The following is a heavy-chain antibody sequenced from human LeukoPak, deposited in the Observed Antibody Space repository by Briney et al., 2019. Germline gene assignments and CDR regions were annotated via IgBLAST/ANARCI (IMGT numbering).Heavy chain of an antibody. CDR2: ISGSGGST. CDR3: VVVVVVAATRFDP. Sequence: GGSLRLSCAGSGFIFSSYAMSWARQAPGKGLEWVSAISGSGGSTYYADSVKGRFTISRDNSKNTLYLQMNSLRAEDTAVYYCVVVVVVAATRFDPWGQGTLVTVSS. V-gene: IGHV3-23*01. CDR1: GFIFSSYA. J-gene: IGHJ5*02. D-gene: IGHD2-15*01.